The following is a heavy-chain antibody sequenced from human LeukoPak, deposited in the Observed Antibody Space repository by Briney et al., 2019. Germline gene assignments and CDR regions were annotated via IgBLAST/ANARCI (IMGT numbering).Heavy chain of an antibody. V-gene: IGHV1-69*01. CDR1: GGTFSSYA. CDR3: ASASYYDFWSGYFDY. D-gene: IGHD3-3*01. J-gene: IGHJ4*02. Sequence: SVKVSCKASGGTFSSYAISWVRQAPGQGLEWVGGIIPIFGTANYAQKFQGRVTITADESTSTAYMELSSLRSEDTAVYYCASASYYDFWSGYFDYWGQGTLVTVSS. CDR2: IIPIFGTA.